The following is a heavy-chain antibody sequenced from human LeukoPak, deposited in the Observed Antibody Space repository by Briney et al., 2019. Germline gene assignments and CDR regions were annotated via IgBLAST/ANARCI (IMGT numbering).Heavy chain of an antibody. D-gene: IGHD2-8*01. CDR1: GYTFTSYD. CDR2: MNPNSGST. V-gene: IGHV1-8*03. CDR3: ARGKELGYCTNGVCPNWFDP. J-gene: IGHJ5*02. Sequence: ASVKVSCKASGYTFTSYDINWVRLATGQGLEWMGWMNPNSGSTGYAQKFQGRVTFTRNTSISTAYMELSSLRSEDTAVYYCARGKELGYCTNGVCPNWFDPWGQGTPVTVSS.